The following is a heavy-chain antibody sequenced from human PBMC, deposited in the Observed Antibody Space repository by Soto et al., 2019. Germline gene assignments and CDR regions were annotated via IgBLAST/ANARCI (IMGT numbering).Heavy chain of an antibody. Sequence: GGSLRLSCAASGFTFDDYTMHWVRQAPGKGLEWVSLISWDGGSTYYADSVKGRFTISRDNSKNSLYLQMNSLRTEDTALYYCAKDREQQLLYPDDAFDIWGQGTMVTVSS. V-gene: IGHV3-43*01. CDR3: AKDREQQLLYPDDAFDI. J-gene: IGHJ3*02. CDR1: GFTFDDYT. D-gene: IGHD6-13*01. CDR2: ISWDGGST.